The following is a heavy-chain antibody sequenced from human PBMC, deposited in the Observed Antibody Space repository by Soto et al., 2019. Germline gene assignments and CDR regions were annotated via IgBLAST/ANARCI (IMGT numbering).Heavy chain of an antibody. CDR2: IYHSEST. CDR3: ARDQISGSAFET. CDR1: GGSISTPNW. J-gene: IGHJ3*02. V-gene: IGHV4-4*02. Sequence: QVQLQESGPGLVKPSGTLSLTCAVSGGSISTPNWWSWVRQPPGKGLEWIGEIYHSESTNYNPSLKSRVTMSVDKSKNQFSLKLSSVTAADTAVYYCARDQISGSAFETWGQGTMVTVSS. D-gene: IGHD5-12*01.